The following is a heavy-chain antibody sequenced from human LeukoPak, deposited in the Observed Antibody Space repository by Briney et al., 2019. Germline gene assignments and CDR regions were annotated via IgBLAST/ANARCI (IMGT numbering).Heavy chain of an antibody. CDR1: GDSISGYY. Sequence: SSQTLSLTCTVSGDSISGYYWSWIRQPPGKGLEWIGYIYYTGSTNYNPSLKSRVTISVDTSKNQFSLKLSSVTAADTAVYYCARGLFGWPYDYWGQGTLVTVSS. CDR3: ARGLFGWPYDY. CDR2: IYYTGST. D-gene: IGHD6-19*01. J-gene: IGHJ4*02. V-gene: IGHV4-59*12.